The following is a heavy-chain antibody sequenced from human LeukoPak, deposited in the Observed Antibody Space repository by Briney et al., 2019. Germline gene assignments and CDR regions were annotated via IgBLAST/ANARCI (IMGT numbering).Heavy chain of an antibody. V-gene: IGHV1-2*02. CDR3: ARYPPFYQLPNYGMDV. Sequence: ASVKVSCKASGYTFTSYYMHWVRQAPGQGLEWMGWINPSSDGTNYAQKFQGRVTMTRDTSISTAYMELSRLRSDDTAVYYCARYPPFYQLPNYGMDVWGQGTTVTVSS. CDR2: INPSSDGT. D-gene: IGHD2-2*01. J-gene: IGHJ6*02. CDR1: GYTFTSYY.